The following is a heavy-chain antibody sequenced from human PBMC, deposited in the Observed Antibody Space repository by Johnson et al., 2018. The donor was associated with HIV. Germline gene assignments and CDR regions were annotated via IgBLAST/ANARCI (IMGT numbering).Heavy chain of an antibody. D-gene: IGHD1-7*01. CDR2: IYSGGSS. CDR3: ARERNYGTQAAFDS. J-gene: IGHJ3*02. V-gene: IGHV3-53*01. Sequence: VQLVESGGGLIQPGGSLRLSCAASGFTVSSNCMTWVRQAPGKGLEWVSVIYSGGSSYYADSVKGRFSVSRDNSKNTLYLQMNSLRADDTAVDYCARERNYGTQAAFDSWGQGTMATVSS. CDR1: GFTVSSNC.